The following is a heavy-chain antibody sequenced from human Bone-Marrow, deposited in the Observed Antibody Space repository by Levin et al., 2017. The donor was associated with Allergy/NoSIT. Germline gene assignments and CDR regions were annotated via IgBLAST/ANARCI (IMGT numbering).Heavy chain of an antibody. CDR3: ARNGAWSFEF. J-gene: IGHJ4*02. CDR2: IYYDGSYK. V-gene: IGHV3-33*01. Sequence: GESLKISCAASGFTFSSNGMHWVRQAPGKGLEWVAVIYYDGSYKYYADSVKGRFTISRDNARNSLDLQMNSLRVEDTAVYYCARNGAWSFEFWGQGTLVTVSS. D-gene: IGHD2-8*01. CDR1: GFTFSSNG.